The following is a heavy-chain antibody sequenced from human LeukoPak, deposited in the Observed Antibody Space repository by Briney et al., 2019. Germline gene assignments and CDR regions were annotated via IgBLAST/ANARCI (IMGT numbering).Heavy chain of an antibody. Sequence: ASVTVSCKASGYTFTSYGISWVRQAPGQGLEWMGWISAYNGNTNYAQKLQGRVTMTTDTSTSTAYMELRSLRSDDTAVYYCARDDYGDYSPYYYYYGMDVWGQGTTVTVSS. CDR3: ARDDYGDYSPYYYYYGMDV. J-gene: IGHJ6*02. V-gene: IGHV1-18*01. CDR1: GYTFTSYG. D-gene: IGHD4-17*01. CDR2: ISAYNGNT.